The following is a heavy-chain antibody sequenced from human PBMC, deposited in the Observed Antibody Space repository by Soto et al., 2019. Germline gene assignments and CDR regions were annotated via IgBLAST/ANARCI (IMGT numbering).Heavy chain of an antibody. CDR3: ARQAVSTGYYYYYGLDV. CDR1: VGTIGDYY. J-gene: IGHJ6*02. V-gene: IGHV4-59*12. Sequence: PSETLSLTCSNSVGTIGDYYWSWIRQPPGKGLEWLAYIYYTGKTNQNPSLERRVSISVDTSKNQFSLKLRSVTAADAAVYYCARQAVSTGYYYYYGLDVWGQGTTVTVSS. CDR2: IYYTGKT. D-gene: IGHD4-4*01.